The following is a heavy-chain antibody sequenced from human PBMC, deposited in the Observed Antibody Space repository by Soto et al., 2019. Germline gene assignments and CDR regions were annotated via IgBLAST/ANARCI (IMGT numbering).Heavy chain of an antibody. CDR1: GFTFSSYS. D-gene: IGHD1-26*01. Sequence: PGGSLRLSCAASGFTFSSYSMNWVRQAPGKGLEWVSYISSSSSTIYYADSVKGRFTIPRDNAKNSLYLQMNSLRDEDTAVYYCASDTNHIVGATTGLGYWGQGTLVTVSS. J-gene: IGHJ4*02. CDR3: ASDTNHIVGATTGLGY. V-gene: IGHV3-48*02. CDR2: ISSSSSTI.